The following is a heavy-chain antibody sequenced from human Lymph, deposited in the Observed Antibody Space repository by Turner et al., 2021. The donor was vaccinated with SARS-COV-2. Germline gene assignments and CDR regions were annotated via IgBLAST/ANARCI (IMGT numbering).Heavy chain of an antibody. Sequence: QVQLVQSGAEVKKPGSSVKVSCKAGGGTLSSHTISWVRQAPGQGLEWMGGIIPIVGTANYAQKFQDRVTITADESTSTAYMELSSLRSEDTAVFYCARDGPPHVPYSYYGVDVWGQGTTVTVSS. CDR3: ARDGPPHVPYSYYGVDV. CDR2: IIPIVGTA. CDR1: GGTLSSHT. J-gene: IGHJ6*02. V-gene: IGHV1-69*01.